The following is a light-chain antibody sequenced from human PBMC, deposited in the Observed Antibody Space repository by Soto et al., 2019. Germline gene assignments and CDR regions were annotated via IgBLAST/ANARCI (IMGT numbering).Light chain of an antibody. CDR2: LGS. J-gene: IGKJ3*01. Sequence: DIVMTQSPLSLPVTPGEPASISCRSSQSLLHSNGYNYLEWYVQKPGQSPHLLIYLGSDRASGVPGRFSGSGSGTDFTLKISRVEAEDVGVYYCMQGLSGFSFGPGTKVDIK. CDR3: MQGLSGFS. V-gene: IGKV2-28*01. CDR1: QSLLHSNGYNY.